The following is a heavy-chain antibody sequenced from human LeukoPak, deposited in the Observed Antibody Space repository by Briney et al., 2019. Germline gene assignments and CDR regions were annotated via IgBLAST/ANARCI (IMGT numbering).Heavy chain of an antibody. CDR3: ATYNCYDSSGYYYFDY. CDR1: GYTLTELS. V-gene: IGHV1-24*01. Sequence: ASVKVSCKVSGYTLTELSMHWVRQAPGKGLEWMGGFDPEDGETIYAQKFQGRVTMTEDTSTDTAYMELSSLRSEDTAVYYCATYNCYDSSGYYYFDYWGQGTLVTVSS. D-gene: IGHD3-22*01. CDR2: FDPEDGET. J-gene: IGHJ4*02.